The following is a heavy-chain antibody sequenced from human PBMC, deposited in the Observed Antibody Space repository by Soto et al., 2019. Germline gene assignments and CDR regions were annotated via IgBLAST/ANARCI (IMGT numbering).Heavy chain of an antibody. V-gene: IGHV3-74*01. J-gene: IGHJ4*02. CDR1: GFIFSSYW. D-gene: IGHD3-16*01. CDR2: TNEDGSIT. CDR3: TRDMGGRGGY. Sequence: GGSLRLSCEVSGFIFSSYWMHWVRQVPGKGLVWVSRTNEDGSITNYADSVRGRFTISRDNAKNTLYLEMNSLRVEDTVVYYCTRDMGGRGGYWGQGTLVTVSS.